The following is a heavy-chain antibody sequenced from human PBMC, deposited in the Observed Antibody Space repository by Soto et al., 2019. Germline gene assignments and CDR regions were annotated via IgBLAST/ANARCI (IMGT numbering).Heavy chain of an antibody. V-gene: IGHV4-31*03. CDR3: ARVPSIYGVVRGYYYAMDV. CDR2: IFYSGTT. D-gene: IGHD3-3*01. J-gene: IGHJ6*02. Sequence: SETLSLTCTVSGGSFSSGGYYWSWIRQHPGKALEWIGYIFYSGTTYYNPSLKSRVTISVDTSKKQFSLKLRSVTAADAAVYYCARVPSIYGVVRGYYYAMDVWGQGTTVT. CDR1: GGSFSSGGYY.